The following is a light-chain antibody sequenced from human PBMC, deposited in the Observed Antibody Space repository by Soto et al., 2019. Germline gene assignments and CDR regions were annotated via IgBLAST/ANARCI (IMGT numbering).Light chain of an antibody. CDR2: EVS. J-gene: IGLJ1*01. Sequence: QSALTQPASLSGSPGQSITISCTGTISDVGGYDYVSWYQHHPGKAPKLTIYEVSNRPSGVSNRFSGSKSGNTASLTISGLQAEDEAEYYCSSYTSSSPDVFGTGTKVTVL. CDR3: SSYTSSSPDV. CDR1: ISDVGGYDY. V-gene: IGLV2-14*01.